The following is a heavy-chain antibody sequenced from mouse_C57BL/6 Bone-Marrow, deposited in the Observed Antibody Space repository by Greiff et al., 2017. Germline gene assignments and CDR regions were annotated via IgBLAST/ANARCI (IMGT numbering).Heavy chain of an antibody. V-gene: IGHV1-5*01. D-gene: IGHD2-4*01. J-gene: IGHJ3*01. CDR3: TRDDYDGWFAY. Sequence: EVQLQQSGTVLARPGASVKMSCKTSGYTFTSYWMHWVKQRPGQGLEWIGAIYPGNSDTSYNQKFKGKAKLTAVTSASTAYMELSSLTNEDSAVYYGTRDDYDGWFAYWGQGTLVTVSA. CDR1: GYTFTSYW. CDR2: IYPGNSDT.